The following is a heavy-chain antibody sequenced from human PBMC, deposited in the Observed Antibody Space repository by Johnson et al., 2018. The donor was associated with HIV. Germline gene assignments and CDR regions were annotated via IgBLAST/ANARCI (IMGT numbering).Heavy chain of an antibody. CDR2: ITGSGTVV. V-gene: IGHV3-11*01. CDR1: GFTFSDYY. J-gene: IGHJ3*02. CDR3: AKDRTKDYGDYSGDACDI. D-gene: IGHD4-17*01. Sequence: QVQLVESGGGLVKPGGSLRLSCAASGFTFSDYYMSWIRQAPGKGLEWVSYITGSGTVVYYADSVKGRFTISRDNAKNSLYLQMNSLRAEDTALYYCAKDRTKDYGDYSGDACDIWGQGTMVTVSS.